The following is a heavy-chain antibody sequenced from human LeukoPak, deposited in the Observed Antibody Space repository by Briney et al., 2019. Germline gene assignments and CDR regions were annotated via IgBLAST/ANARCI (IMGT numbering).Heavy chain of an antibody. D-gene: IGHD3-22*01. Sequence: PGGSLRLSCAASGFTFSDYYMSWIRQAPGKGLEWVSYISSSSSYTNYADSVKGRFTISRNNAKNSLYLQMNSLRDEDTAVYYCARGGRYYDSSGLHDYWGQGTLVTVSS. J-gene: IGHJ4*02. CDR1: GFTFSDYY. CDR3: ARGGRYYDSSGLHDY. CDR2: ISSSSSYT. V-gene: IGHV3-11*06.